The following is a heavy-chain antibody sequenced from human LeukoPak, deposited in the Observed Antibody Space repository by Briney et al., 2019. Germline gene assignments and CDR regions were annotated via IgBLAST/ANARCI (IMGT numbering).Heavy chain of an antibody. V-gene: IGHV4-39*07. J-gene: IGHJ4*02. CDR2: IYYSGST. D-gene: IGHD1-26*01. Sequence: SETLSLTCTVSGGSISSSSYYWGWIRQPPGKGLEWIGSIYYSGSTYYNPSLKSRVTISVDTSKNQFSLKLSSVTAADTAVYYCARAFTGSYYPYYFDYWGQGTLVTVSS. CDR3: ARAFTGSYYPYYFDY. CDR1: GGSISSSSYY.